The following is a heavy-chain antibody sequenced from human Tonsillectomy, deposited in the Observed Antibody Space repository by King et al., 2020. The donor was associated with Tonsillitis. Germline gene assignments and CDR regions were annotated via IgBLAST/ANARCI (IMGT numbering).Heavy chain of an antibody. CDR1: GDSIITSGNY. D-gene: IGHD3-10*01. Sequence: QLQESGPGLVKPSETLSLPCTVSGDSIITSGNYWGWVRQPPGKGLQYIGRIYYSGTSYYNPSLKSRVTMSVDTSKNHFSLKLTSVTAADTAMYYCARLRTDYYGSGNNFDSWGQGTLVTVSS. V-gene: IGHV4-39*07. CDR3: ARLRTDYYGSGNNFDS. CDR2: IYYSGTS. J-gene: IGHJ4*02.